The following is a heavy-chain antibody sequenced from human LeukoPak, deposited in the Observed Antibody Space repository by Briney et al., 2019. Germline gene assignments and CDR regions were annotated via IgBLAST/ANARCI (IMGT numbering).Heavy chain of an antibody. V-gene: IGHV3-23*01. CDR3: AAQWLVLGAFDI. Sequence: GGSLRLSCAASGFTFSSYAMSWVRQAPGKGLEWVSAISGSGGSTYYADSVKGRFTISRDNSKNTLYLQMNSLRAEDTAVYYCAAQWLVLGAFDIWGQGTMVTVSS. J-gene: IGHJ3*02. CDR2: ISGSGGST. D-gene: IGHD6-19*01. CDR1: GFTFSSYA.